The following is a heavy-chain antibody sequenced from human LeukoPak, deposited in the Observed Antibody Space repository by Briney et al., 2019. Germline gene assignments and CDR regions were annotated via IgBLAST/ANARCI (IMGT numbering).Heavy chain of an antibody. J-gene: IGHJ4*02. V-gene: IGHV4-59*01. CDR3: VRSGYSYGDD. CDR1: GDSISSYY. Sequence: SETLSLTCTVSGDSISSYYWSWIRQPPGKGLEWIGYIYYSGSTNYNPSLKSRVTISVDTSKNQFSLRLSSVTAADTAVYYCVRSGYSYGDDWGQGTLVTVSS. CDR2: IYYSGST. D-gene: IGHD5-18*01.